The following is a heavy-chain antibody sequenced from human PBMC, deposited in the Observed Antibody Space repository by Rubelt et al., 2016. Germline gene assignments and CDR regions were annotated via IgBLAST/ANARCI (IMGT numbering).Heavy chain of an antibody. Sequence: VQLVESGGGLVQPGRSLRLSCAASGFTFSSYAMHWVRQAPGKGLEWVAVISYDGSNKYYADSVKGRFTISRDNSKNTLYLQMNSLKTEDTAVYYCAKSFPSGTYYFDSWGQGTLVTVSS. D-gene: IGHD3-10*01. CDR2: ISYDGSNK. V-gene: IGHV3-30*04. CDR1: GFTFSSYA. J-gene: IGHJ4*02. CDR3: AKSFPSGTYYFDS.